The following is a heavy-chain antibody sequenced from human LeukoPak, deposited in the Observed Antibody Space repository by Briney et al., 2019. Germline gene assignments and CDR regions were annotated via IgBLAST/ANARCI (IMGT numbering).Heavy chain of an antibody. V-gene: IGHV1-69*06. D-gene: IGHD5-24*01. CDR3: ARRGDGYNLDY. CDR1: GGTFSSYA. CDR2: IIPIFGTA. Sequence: ASVKVSCRASGGTFSSYAISWVRQAPGQGLEWMGGIIPIFGTANYAQKFQGRVTITADKSTSTAYMELSSLRSEDTAVYYCARRGDGYNLDYWGQGTLVTVSS. J-gene: IGHJ4*02.